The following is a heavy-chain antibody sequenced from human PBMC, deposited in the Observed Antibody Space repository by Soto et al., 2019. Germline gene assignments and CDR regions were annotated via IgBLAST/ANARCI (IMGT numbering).Heavy chain of an antibody. Sequence: PSDTLSLTCTVSGCSISSYYWSWIRQPPGKGLEWIGYIYYSGSTNYNPSLKSRVTISVDTSKNQFSLILSSVTAADTAVYYCARGGDYKYYFDYWGQGILVTVS. J-gene: IGHJ4*02. D-gene: IGHD4-17*01. V-gene: IGHV4-59*07. CDR2: IYYSGST. CDR1: GCSISSYY. CDR3: ARGGDYKYYFDY.